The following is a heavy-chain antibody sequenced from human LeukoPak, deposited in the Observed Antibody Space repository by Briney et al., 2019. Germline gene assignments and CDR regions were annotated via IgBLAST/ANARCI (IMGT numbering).Heavy chain of an antibody. D-gene: IGHD3-10*01. V-gene: IGHV1-18*01. CDR2: ISAYIGNT. CDR1: GYTFTSYG. CDR3: ARDGSPHHDYSDY. J-gene: IGHJ4*02. Sequence: ASVKDSCMASGYTFTSYGISWVRQAPGQGLEWMGWISAYIGNTNYAQKLQGRVTMTTDTSTSTAYMEQRSLRSDDTAVYYCARDGSPHHDYSDYGGQGSLVTVSS.